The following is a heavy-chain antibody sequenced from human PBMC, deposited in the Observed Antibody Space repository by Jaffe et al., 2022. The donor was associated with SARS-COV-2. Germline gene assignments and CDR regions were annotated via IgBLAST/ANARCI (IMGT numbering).Heavy chain of an antibody. CDR1: GYTFTGYY. CDR2: INPNSGGT. J-gene: IGHJ5*02. D-gene: IGHD6-13*01. V-gene: IGHV1-2*06. Sequence: QVQLVQSGAEVKKPGASVKVSCKASGYTFTGYYMHWVRQAPGQGLEWMGRINPNSGGTNYAQKFQGRVTMTRDTSISTAYMELSRLRSDDTAVYYCARGRRRIAAAGTRVWWFDPWGQGTLVTVSS. CDR3: ARGRRRIAAAGTRVWWFDP.